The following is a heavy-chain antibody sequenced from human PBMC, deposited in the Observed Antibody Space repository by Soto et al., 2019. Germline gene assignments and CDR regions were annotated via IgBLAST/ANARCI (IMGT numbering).Heavy chain of an antibody. CDR3: ARDFGHYDISNDYYYYYGMDV. V-gene: IGHV1-46*01. J-gene: IGHJ6*02. CDR2: INPSGGST. D-gene: IGHD3-9*01. Sequence: GASVKVSCKASGYTFTSYYMHWVRQAPGQGPEWMGIINPSGGSTSYAQKFQGRVTMTRDTSTSTVYMELSSLRSEDTAVYYCARDFGHYDISNDYYYYYGMDVWGQGTTVTVSS. CDR1: GYTFTSYY.